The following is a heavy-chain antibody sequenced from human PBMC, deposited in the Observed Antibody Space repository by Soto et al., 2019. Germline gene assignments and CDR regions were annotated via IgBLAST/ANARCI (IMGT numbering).Heavy chain of an antibody. CDR2: IYYSGST. CDR1: GGSISSGGYY. Sequence: SETLSLTCTVSGGSISSGGYYWSWIRQHPGKGLEWIGYIYYSGSTYYNPSLKSRVTISVDTSKNQFSLKLSSVTAADTAVYYCARAYNAPPDLFDYWGQGTLVTVSS. J-gene: IGHJ4*02. CDR3: ARAYNAPPDLFDY. D-gene: IGHD1-20*01. V-gene: IGHV4-31*03.